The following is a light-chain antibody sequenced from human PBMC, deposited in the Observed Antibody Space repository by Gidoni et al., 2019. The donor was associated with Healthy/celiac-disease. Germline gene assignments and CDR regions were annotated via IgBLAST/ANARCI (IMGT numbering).Light chain of an antibody. CDR2: DAS. CDR3: QQRSNWPRALT. Sequence: EIVLTQSPATLSLSPGERATLPRRASQSVSSYLAWYQQKPAQAPGRLIYDASNRAAAIPARFSGSGSGTDFTLTISSLEPEDFAVYYCQQRSNWPRALTFGGGTKVEIK. CDR1: QSVSSY. J-gene: IGKJ4*01. V-gene: IGKV3-11*01.